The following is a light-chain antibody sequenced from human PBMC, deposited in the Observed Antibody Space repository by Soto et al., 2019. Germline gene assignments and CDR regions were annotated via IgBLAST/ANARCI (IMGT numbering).Light chain of an antibody. Sequence: DIQMTQSPSTLSASVGDRVSITCRASQSISRQLAWYQQKPGKAPNLLIYQASNLETGVPSRFTGSGSGTEFTRTISSRQPDDVATYYSLQYQSDRTFGQGTKVEVK. CDR3: LQYQSDRT. J-gene: IGKJ1*01. V-gene: IGKV1-5*03. CDR2: QAS. CDR1: QSISRQ.